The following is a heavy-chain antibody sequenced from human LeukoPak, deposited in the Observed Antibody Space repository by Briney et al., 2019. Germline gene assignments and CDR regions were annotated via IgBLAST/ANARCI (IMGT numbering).Heavy chain of an antibody. D-gene: IGHD3-22*01. CDR3: AKDRYYDSSGFPHY. Sequence: GGSLRLSCAASGFTFSSYGMHWVRQAPGKGLEWVAFIRYDGSNKYYADSVKGRFTISRDNSKNTLYLQMNSLRAEDTAVYYCAKDRYYDSSGFPHYWGQGTLVTVSS. CDR2: IRYDGSNK. J-gene: IGHJ4*02. CDR1: GFTFSSYG. V-gene: IGHV3-30*02.